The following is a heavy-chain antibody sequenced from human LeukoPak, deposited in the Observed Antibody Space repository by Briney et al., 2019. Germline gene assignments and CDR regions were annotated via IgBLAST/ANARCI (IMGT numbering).Heavy chain of an antibody. CDR2: MYPSGST. Sequence: PSQTLSLTCTVSGGSISSGSYYWSWMRQPAGKGLEWIGRMYPSGSTYYNPSLKSRVTISVDTSKNQFSLKLSSVTAADTAVYYCARVLWLQLPFDYWGQGTLVTVSS. CDR3: ARVLWLQLPFDY. J-gene: IGHJ4*02. CDR1: GGSISSGSYY. D-gene: IGHD5-24*01. V-gene: IGHV4-61*02.